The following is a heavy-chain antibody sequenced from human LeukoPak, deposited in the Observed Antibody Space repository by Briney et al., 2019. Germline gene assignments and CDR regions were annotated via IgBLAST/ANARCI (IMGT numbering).Heavy chain of an antibody. J-gene: IGHJ4*02. CDR1: GFTFSDYG. V-gene: IGHV3-33*01. CDR3: ARDFGVTNYHFDY. Sequence: GRSLRLSCAASGFTFSDYGLHWVRQAPGKGLEWVAVIWYDGSKKYFGDSVTGRFAISRDDSRNTLYLQMNNLRAEDTAVYYCARDFGVTNYHFDYWGQGTLVSVSS. D-gene: IGHD3-16*01. CDR2: IWYDGSKK.